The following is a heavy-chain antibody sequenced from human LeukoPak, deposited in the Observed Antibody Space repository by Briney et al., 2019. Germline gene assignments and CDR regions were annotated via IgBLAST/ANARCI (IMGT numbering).Heavy chain of an antibody. D-gene: IGHD5-12*01. Sequence: PSXXLSLTCTVSGGSISSYYWSWIRQPAGKGLEWIGRIYTSGSTNYNPSLKSRVTISVDTSKNQFSLKLSSVTAADTAVYYCARDRYSGYDRSFDYWGQGTLVTVSS. CDR2: IYTSGST. CDR3: ARDRYSGYDRSFDY. CDR1: GGSISSYY. J-gene: IGHJ4*02. V-gene: IGHV4-4*07.